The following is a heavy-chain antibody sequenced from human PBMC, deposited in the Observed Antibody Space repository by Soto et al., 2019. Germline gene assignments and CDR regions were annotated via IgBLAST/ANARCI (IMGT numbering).Heavy chain of an antibody. D-gene: IGHD2-15*01. J-gene: IGHJ6*02. CDR1: GGTFSSYP. V-gene: IGHV1-69*01. CDR2: IIPFFGTS. CDR3: ARVGHITNYGMAV. Sequence: QVQLVQSEAEVKKPGSSVKVSCGASGGTFSSYPINWVRQAPGQGLEWMGGIIPFFGTSNYTQKFQGRVTITADESTNTAYMELRSLRSEDTAVYYCARVGHITNYGMAVCGQGTTVTVSS.